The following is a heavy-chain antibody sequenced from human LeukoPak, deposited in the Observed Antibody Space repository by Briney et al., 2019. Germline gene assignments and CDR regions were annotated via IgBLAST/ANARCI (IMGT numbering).Heavy chain of an antibody. CDR3: AKTPGGGSGWPVAYYYYYGMDV. CDR1: GFTFISYG. V-gene: IGHV3-30*18. Sequence: GSLRLSCAASGFTFISYGMHWVRQAPGKGLEWVAVISYDGSNKYYADSVKGRFTISRDNSKNTLYLQMNSLRAEDTAVYYCAKTPGGGSGWPVAYYYYYGMDVWGQGTTVTVSS. J-gene: IGHJ6*02. D-gene: IGHD6-19*01. CDR2: ISYDGSNK.